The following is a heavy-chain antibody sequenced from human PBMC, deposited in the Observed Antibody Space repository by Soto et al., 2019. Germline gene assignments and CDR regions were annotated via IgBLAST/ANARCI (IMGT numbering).Heavy chain of an antibody. CDR1: GFTFSDYD. D-gene: IGHD6-6*01. Sequence: VQLAESGGGLVEPGGYLRISCAASGFTFSDYDMSWIRQSPGKGLEWVSFVSSSGTTMYFAVSVKGRFTISRDNAKNSLYLQMNGLRAEDTAVYYCARMGPRAARPSYWGQGTLVTVSS. V-gene: IGHV3-11*01. J-gene: IGHJ4*02. CDR3: ARMGPRAARPSY. CDR2: VSSSGTTM.